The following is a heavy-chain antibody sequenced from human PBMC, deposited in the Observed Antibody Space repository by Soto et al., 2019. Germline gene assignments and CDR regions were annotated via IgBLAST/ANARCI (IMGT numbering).Heavy chain of an antibody. Sequence: QVQLVQSGAEVKKPGSSVKVSCKASGGTFSSYAISWVRQAPGQGLEWMGGIIPIFGTANYAQKFQGRVTITADESTSRAYMELSSLRSEDTAVYYCASPLSGSYSGDNWFDPWGQGTLVTVSS. J-gene: IGHJ5*02. CDR2: IIPIFGTA. V-gene: IGHV1-69*12. D-gene: IGHD1-26*01. CDR1: GGTFSSYA. CDR3: ASPLSGSYSGDNWFDP.